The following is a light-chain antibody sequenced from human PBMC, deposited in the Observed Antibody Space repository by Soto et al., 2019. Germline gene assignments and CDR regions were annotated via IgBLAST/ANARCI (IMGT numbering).Light chain of an antibody. V-gene: IGKV3-11*01. CDR1: QSVSNNY. Sequence: EIVLTQSPGTLSLSPAERATLSCSASQSVSNNYLAWYQQKPGQAPRLLIYDASNRATGIPARFSGSGSGTDFTLTISSLQSEDFAVYYCQQRSSWPLTFGGGTKVDTK. J-gene: IGKJ4*01. CDR2: DAS. CDR3: QQRSSWPLT.